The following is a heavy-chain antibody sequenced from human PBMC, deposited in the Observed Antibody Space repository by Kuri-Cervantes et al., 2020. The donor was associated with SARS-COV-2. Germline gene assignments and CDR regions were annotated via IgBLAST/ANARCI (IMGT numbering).Heavy chain of an antibody. CDR3: ANLAASQGYSYG. J-gene: IGHJ4*02. D-gene: IGHD5-18*01. CDR1: GFTFSSYA. V-gene: IGHV3-30*04. CDR2: ISYDGSNK. Sequence: GESLKISCAASGFTFSSYAMHWVRQAPGKGLEWVAVISYDGSNKYYADSVKGRFTISRDNSKNTLYLQMNSLRAEDTAVYYCANLAASQGYSYGWGQGTLVTVSS.